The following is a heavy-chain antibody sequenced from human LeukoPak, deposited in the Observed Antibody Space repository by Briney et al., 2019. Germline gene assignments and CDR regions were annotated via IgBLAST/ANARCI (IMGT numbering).Heavy chain of an antibody. CDR1: GYSISSGYY. CDR3: ARGLRRRTMIAVPRRALWFDP. D-gene: IGHD3-22*01. CDR2: VNHSGST. J-gene: IGHJ5*02. V-gene: IGHV4-38-2*02. Sequence: SETLSLTCTVSGYSISSGYYWGWIRQPPGKGLEWIGEVNHSGSTNYNPSLKSRVTISVDTSKNHFSLKLSSVTAADTAVYYCARGLRRRTMIAVPRRALWFDPWGQGTLVTVSS.